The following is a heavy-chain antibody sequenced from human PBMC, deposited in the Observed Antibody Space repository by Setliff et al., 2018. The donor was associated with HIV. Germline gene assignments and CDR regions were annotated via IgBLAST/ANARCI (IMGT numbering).Heavy chain of an antibody. J-gene: IGHJ6*03. D-gene: IGHD5-18*01. CDR1: GGSISSSSYY. Sequence: TLSLTCTVSGGSISSSSYYWGWIRQPPGKGLEWIGSIYYSGSTYYNPSLKSRVTISVDTSKNQFSLKLSSVTAADTAVYYCARHNTGYSYGYDYYYYYMDVWGKGTTVTSP. V-gene: IGHV4-39*01. CDR2: IYYSGST. CDR3: ARHNTGYSYGYDYYYYYMDV.